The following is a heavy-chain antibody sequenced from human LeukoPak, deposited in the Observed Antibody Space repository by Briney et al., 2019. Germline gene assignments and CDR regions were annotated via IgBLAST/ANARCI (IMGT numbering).Heavy chain of an antibody. J-gene: IGHJ4*02. V-gene: IGHV4-59*01. CDR1: GGSISSYY. CDR2: IYYSGST. Sequence: PSETLSLTCTVSGGSISSYYWSWIRQPPGKGLEWIGYIYYSGSTNYNPSLKSRVTISVDTSKNQFSLKLSSVTAADTAVYYCARDGGDYGDSYYFDYWGQGTLVTVSS. D-gene: IGHD4-17*01. CDR3: ARDGGDYGDSYYFDY.